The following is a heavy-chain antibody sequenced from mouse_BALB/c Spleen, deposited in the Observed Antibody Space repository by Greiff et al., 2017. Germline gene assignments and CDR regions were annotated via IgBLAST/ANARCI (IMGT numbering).Heavy chain of an antibody. V-gene: IGHV5-17*02. CDR2: ISSGSSTI. J-gene: IGHJ4*01. Sequence: EVQVVESGGGLVQPGGSRKLSCAASGFTFSSFGMHWVRQAPEKGLEWVAYISSGSSTIYYADTVKGRFTISRDNPKNTLFLQMTRLRSEDTAVYYCARRGAYYGNYDAMDYWGQGTSVTVSS. CDR1: GFTFSSFG. CDR3: ARRGAYYGNYDAMDY. D-gene: IGHD2-10*01.